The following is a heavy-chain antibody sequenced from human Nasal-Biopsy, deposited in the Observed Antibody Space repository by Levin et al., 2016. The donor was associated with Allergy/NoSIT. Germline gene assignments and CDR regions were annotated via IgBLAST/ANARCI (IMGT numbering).Heavy chain of an antibody. Sequence: SETLSLTCSVSGYSITTGDHWAWIRQPPGKGLEWIGTVYRSGDAYYNSSLKSRVNISVDTSKNQFSLRLNSVTAADTAVYYCAIYRGDHYYDTTYNWFDPWGQGTLVTVSS. CDR1: GYSITTGDH. CDR2: VYRSGDA. D-gene: IGHD3-22*01. CDR3: AIYRGDHYYDTTYNWFDP. J-gene: IGHJ5*02. V-gene: IGHV4-38-2*02.